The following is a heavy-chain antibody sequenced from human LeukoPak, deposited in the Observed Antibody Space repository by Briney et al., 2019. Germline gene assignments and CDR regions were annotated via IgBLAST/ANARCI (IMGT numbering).Heavy chain of an antibody. D-gene: IGHD3-10*01. CDR2: IYYSGST. CDR1: GGSISSGDYY. V-gene: IGHV4-30-4*01. CDR3: ARKVTMVRGVIKDAFDI. Sequence: SETLSHTCTVSGGSISSGDYYWSWIRQPPGKGLEWIGYIYYSGSTYYNPSLKSRVTISVDTSKNQFSLKLSSVTAADTAVYYCARKVTMVRGVIKDAFDIWGQGTMVTVSS. J-gene: IGHJ3*02.